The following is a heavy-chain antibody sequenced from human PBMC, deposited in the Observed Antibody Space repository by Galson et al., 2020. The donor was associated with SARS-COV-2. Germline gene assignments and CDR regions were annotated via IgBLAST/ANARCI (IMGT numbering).Heavy chain of an antibody. Sequence: WGWIRQPPGKGLEWIGSIYYSGSTYYNPSLKSRVTISVDTSKNQFSLKLSSVTAADTAVYYCARDLYSSGWVFDYWGQGTLVTVSS. D-gene: IGHD6-19*01. J-gene: IGHJ4*02. V-gene: IGHV4-39*07. CDR2: IYYSGST. CDR3: ARDLYSSGWVFDY.